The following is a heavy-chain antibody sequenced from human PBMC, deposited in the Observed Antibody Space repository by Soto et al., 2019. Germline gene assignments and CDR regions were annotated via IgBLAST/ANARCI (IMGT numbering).Heavy chain of an antibody. CDR3: ARSRNGAAPDSINI. D-gene: IGHD4-17*01. CDR1: GFTFSHYA. V-gene: IGHV3-30-3*01. J-gene: IGHJ1*01. CDR2: ISRDGSST. Sequence: GGSLRLSCEGSGFTFSHYAMHWVRQAPGGGLEWVAVISRDGSSTYYGDSVKGRFTVSRDNAKNSVFLSMTSLRADDTAVFYCARSRNGAAPDSINIWGQGTLVTVYS.